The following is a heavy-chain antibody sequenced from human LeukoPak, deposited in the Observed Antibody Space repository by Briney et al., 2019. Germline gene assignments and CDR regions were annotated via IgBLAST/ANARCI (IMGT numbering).Heavy chain of an antibody. Sequence: GGSLRLSCAASGFNFSSYAMSWVRQAPGKGLEWVSAISGSGGSTYYADSVKGRFTISRDNSKNTLYLQMNSLRAEDTAVYYCAKVSGGNFFYYYYMDVWGKGTTVTVSS. J-gene: IGHJ6*03. D-gene: IGHD4-23*01. V-gene: IGHV3-23*01. CDR3: AKVSGGNFFYYYYMDV. CDR2: ISGSGGST. CDR1: GFNFSSYA.